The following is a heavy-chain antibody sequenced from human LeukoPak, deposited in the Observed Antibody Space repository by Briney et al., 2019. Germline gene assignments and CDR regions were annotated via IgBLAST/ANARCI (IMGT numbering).Heavy chain of an antibody. CDR1: GYTFTNYA. CDR2: IIPIFGTA. V-gene: IGHV1-69*13. Sequence: SVKVSCKASGYTFTNYAMNWVRQAPGQELEWMGGIIPIFGTANYAQKFQGRVTITADESTSTAYMELSSLRSEDTAVYYCARVSYYYGSGSPRRYYYYYMDVWGKGTTVTISS. CDR3: ARVSYYYGSGSPRRYYYYYMDV. J-gene: IGHJ6*03. D-gene: IGHD3-10*01.